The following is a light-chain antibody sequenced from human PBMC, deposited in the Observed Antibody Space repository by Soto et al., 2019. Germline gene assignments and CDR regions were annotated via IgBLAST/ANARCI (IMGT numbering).Light chain of an antibody. Sequence: DIPLTQSPSFLSASLGDRVTITCRASQGISNSLAWYQQKSGTAPKLLIYATSILQRGVPSRFSGSGSGTEFTLTISSLQPEDFATYYCQQLDSHPLTFGQGTKLEIK. V-gene: IGKV1-9*01. J-gene: IGKJ2*01. CDR2: ATS. CDR1: QGISNS. CDR3: QQLDSHPLT.